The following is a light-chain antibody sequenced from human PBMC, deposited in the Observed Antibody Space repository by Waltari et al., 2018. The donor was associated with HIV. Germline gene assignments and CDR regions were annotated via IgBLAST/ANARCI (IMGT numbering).Light chain of an antibody. CDR2: GTS. V-gene: IGKV1-39*01. CDR1: QSISTY. CDR3: QQSFAPPRT. Sequence: DIQVTQSPSSLSASVGDRVTITCRTSQSISTYLNWYQQRPGKAPKLLIYGTSTLQSGVPARFSGSGSGTDFTLTISTLQPEDFATYYCQQSFAPPRTFGHGAKVEV. J-gene: IGKJ1*01.